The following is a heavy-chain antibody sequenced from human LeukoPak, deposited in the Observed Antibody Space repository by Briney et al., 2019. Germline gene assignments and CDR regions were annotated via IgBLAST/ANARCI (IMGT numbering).Heavy chain of an antibody. CDR2: MNPNSGNT. CDR1: GYTFTNYY. V-gene: IGHV1-8*02. CDR3: ARGGYYDSSGYYYDAFDI. D-gene: IGHD3-22*01. Sequence: GASVKVSCKASGYTFTNYYMVWVRQAPGQGLEWMGWMNPNSGNTGYAQKFQGRVTMTRNTSISTAYMELSSLRSEDTAVYYCARGGYYDSSGYYYDAFDIWGQGTMVTVSS. J-gene: IGHJ3*02.